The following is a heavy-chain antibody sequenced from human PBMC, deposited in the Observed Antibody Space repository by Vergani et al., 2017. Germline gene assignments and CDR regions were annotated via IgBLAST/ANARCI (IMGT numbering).Heavy chain of an antibody. D-gene: IGHD1-26*01. CDR1: GFNFNNCV. CDR3: AKTISGSYYQLDY. CDR2: ISVSGRSI. J-gene: IGHJ4*02. Sequence: EVQLVESGGALIQPGGSLRLSCAASGFNFNNCVITWIRQAPGRGLEWVSGISVSGRSIYYADSVKGRFTISRDNSKNTLSLQMNSLRAADTAVYFCAKTISGSYYQLDYWGQGTLVTVSS. V-gene: IGHV3-23*04.